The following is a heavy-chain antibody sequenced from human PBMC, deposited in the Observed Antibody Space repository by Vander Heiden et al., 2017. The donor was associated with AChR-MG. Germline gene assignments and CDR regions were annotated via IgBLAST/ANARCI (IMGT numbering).Heavy chain of an antibody. CDR3: VKRAWGSIREPGGFHY. CDR2: ISDSGDNT. D-gene: IGHD3-16*01. V-gene: IGHV3-23*01. Sequence: EVQLLESGGGLVQPGGSLRLSCAASAFTFSSYGMNWVRQAPGKGLEWVSTISDSGDNTYYADSVTGRFTISRDNSKNTLYLQMNSLRAEDTAVYYCVKRAWGSIREPGGFHYWGQGTLVTVSS. J-gene: IGHJ4*02. CDR1: AFTFSSYG.